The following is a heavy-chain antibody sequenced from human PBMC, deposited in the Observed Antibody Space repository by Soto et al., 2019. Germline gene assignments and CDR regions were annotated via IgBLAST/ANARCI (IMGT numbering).Heavy chain of an antibody. CDR3: GGSGIPSFYYYYGMYV. V-gene: IGHV1-69*01. CDR2: FIPIFGTA. CDR1: GGTFSSYA. D-gene: IGHD3-10*01. Sequence: QVQLVQSGAEVKKPGSSVKVSCKASGGTFSSYAISWVRQAPGQGLEWMGGFIPIFGTANYAQKFQGRVTIAADESTSTAYMELSSLRSDDTAVYYCGGSGIPSFYYYYGMYVRGQGTTVTVSS. J-gene: IGHJ6*02.